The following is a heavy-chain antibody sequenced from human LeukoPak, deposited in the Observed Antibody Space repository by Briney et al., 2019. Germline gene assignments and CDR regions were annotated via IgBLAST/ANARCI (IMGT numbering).Heavy chain of an antibody. CDR2: IYHSGST. CDR3: ARETGGYSYSLDY. D-gene: IGHD5-18*01. J-gene: IGHJ4*02. Sequence: SDTLSLTCAVSGYSISSGYYWGWIRQPPGKGLEWIGSIYHSGSTYYNPSLKSRVTISVDTSKNQFSLKLSSVTAADTAVYYCARETGGYSYSLDYWGQGTLVTVSS. V-gene: IGHV4-38-2*02. CDR1: GYSISSGYY.